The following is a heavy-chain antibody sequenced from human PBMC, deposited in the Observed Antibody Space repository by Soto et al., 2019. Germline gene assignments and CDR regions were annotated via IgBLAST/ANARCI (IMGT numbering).Heavy chain of an antibody. CDR1: GGTLGSYA. D-gene: IGHD2-2*01. V-gene: IGHV1-69*01. Sequence: QVQLVQSGAEVKKPGSSVKVSCKASGGTLGSYAISWVRQAPGQGLEWMGGIIPIPGTANYAQKFQGRVTIAADESTSPAYMELSSLRSEDTAVYYCARSQGSSTSLEIYYYYYYGMDVWGQGTTVTVSS. CDR3: ARSQGSSTSLEIYYYYYYGMDV. J-gene: IGHJ6*02. CDR2: IIPIPGTA.